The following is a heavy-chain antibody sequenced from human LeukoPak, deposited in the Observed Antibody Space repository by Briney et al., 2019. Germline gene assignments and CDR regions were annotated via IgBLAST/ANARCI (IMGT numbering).Heavy chain of an antibody. CDR3: AKAVTADYFDY. Sequence: GGSLRLSCAASGFTFSSCAMSWVRQPPGKGLEWVSDISGSGGSTYYADSVKGRFTISRDNSKNTLYLQMSSLRAKDTAVNYCAKAVTADYFDYWGQGTLVTASS. CDR1: GFTFSSCA. D-gene: IGHD2-21*02. V-gene: IGHV3-23*01. CDR2: ISGSGGST. J-gene: IGHJ4*02.